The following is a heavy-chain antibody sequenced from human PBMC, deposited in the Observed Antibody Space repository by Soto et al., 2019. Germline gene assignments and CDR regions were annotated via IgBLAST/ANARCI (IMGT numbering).Heavy chain of an antibody. D-gene: IGHD3-16*01. V-gene: IGHV3-49*04. CDR1: GFTFGDYA. CDR3: TRASSLDFDF. J-gene: IGHJ4*02. Sequence: EVRLVESGGGLVQPGRSLRLSCTTSGFTFGDYALSWVRQAPGKGLEWVGFIRRNAYGGTTDYAASVKGRFTTSRDDSKSIAYLQMNSLRTEDTALYYCTRASSLDFDFWGQGTLVTVSS. CDR2: IRRNAYGGTT.